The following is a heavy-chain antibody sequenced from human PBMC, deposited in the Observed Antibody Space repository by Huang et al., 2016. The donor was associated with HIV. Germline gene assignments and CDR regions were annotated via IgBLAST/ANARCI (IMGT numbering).Heavy chain of an antibody. CDR3: ARTEMEYYYGSSGYYPDY. Sequence: EVQLVESGGGLVKPGGSLRLSCAASGFTFSSYSMNWVRQAPGRGLEWVSYISGRSSNIYCAHSVKGRFTISRDNAKSSLYLQLNSLRAEDTAVYYCARTEMEYYYGSSGYYPDYWGQGTLVIVSS. CDR2: ISGRSSNI. J-gene: IGHJ4*02. CDR1: GFTFSSYS. V-gene: IGHV3-48*01. D-gene: IGHD3-22*01.